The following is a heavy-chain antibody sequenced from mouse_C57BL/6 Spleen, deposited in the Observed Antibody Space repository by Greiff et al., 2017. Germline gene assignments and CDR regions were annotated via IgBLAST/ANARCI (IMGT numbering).Heavy chain of an antibody. D-gene: IGHD2-1*01. Sequence: EVQLVESGGGLVQPKGSLKLSCAASGFSFNTYAMNWVRQAPGKGLEWVARIRSKSNNYASYYADSVKDRFTISRDDSERMLYLQMNNMKTEDTAMYYCGRNGYYGNFPYYAMDDWGKGTSVTVSS. V-gene: IGHV10-1*01. CDR1: GFSFNTYA. CDR3: GRNGYYGNFPYYAMDD. CDR2: IRSKSNNYAS. J-gene: IGHJ4*01.